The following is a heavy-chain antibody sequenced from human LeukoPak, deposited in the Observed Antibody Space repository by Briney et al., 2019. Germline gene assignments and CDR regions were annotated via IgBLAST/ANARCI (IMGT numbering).Heavy chain of an antibody. J-gene: IGHJ6*03. V-gene: IGHV4-30-4*07. CDR1: GGSISSGGYS. CDR3: ARTPITMVRGVITPYYYYYMDV. CDR2: IYYSGST. D-gene: IGHD3-10*01. Sequence: SETLSLTCAVSGGSISSGGYSWSWIRQPPGKGLEWIGYIYYSGSTYYNPSLKSRVTISVDTSKNQFSLKLSSVTAADTAVYYCARTPITMVRGVITPYYYYYMDVWGKGTTVTVSS.